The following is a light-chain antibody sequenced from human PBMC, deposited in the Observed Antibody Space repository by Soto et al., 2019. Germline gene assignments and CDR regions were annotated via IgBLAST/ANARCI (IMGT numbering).Light chain of an antibody. V-gene: IGKV3-20*01. Sequence: EIVLTQSPGTLSLSPGEKATLSCRANQIVSSSYLAWYHQKPVQAPRLLIYGASSRASCIPVRFSGSGSWTDFTLTISRLEPEDFAVYYCQQYGSSLPLTFGGGTKVDIK. CDR3: QQYGSSLPLT. CDR2: GAS. CDR1: QIVSSSY. J-gene: IGKJ4*01.